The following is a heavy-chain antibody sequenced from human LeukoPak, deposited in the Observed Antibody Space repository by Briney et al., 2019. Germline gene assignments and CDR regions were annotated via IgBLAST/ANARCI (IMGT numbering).Heavy chain of an antibody. CDR2: LYPGDSDT. CDR3: ARKSSGWPGDFNY. Sequence: GESLKISCKGSGYSFTNYWIGWVRQMPGKGLEWMGILYPGDSDTRYSPSFQGQVTISADKSIGTAYLQWSSLKASDTAMYYCARKSSGWPGDFNYWGQGTLVTVSS. CDR1: GYSFTNYW. D-gene: IGHD6-25*01. V-gene: IGHV5-51*01. J-gene: IGHJ4*02.